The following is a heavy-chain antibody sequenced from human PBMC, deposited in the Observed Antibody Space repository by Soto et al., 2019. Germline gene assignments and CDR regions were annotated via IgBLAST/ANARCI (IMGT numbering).Heavy chain of an antibody. CDR1: GFTFSSYE. V-gene: IGHV3-48*03. J-gene: IGHJ4*02. CDR3: ARGGKTGAAFDY. CDR2: ISSSGSTI. Sequence: EVQLVESGGGLVQPGGSLRLSCAASGFTFSSYEMNWVRQAPGKGLEWVSYISSSGSTIYYADSVKGRFTISRDNAKNSLNLQMNSLRAEDTAVYYCARGGKTGAAFDYWGQGTLVTVSS. D-gene: IGHD7-27*01.